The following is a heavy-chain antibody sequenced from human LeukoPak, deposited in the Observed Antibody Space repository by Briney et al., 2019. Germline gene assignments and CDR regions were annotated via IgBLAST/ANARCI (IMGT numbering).Heavy chain of an antibody. CDR2: ISSSSSYI. V-gene: IGHV3-21*01. CDR1: GFTFSSYS. Sequence: GGSLRLSCAASGFTFSSYSMNWVRQAPGKGLEWVSSISSSSSYIYYADSVKGRFTISRDNAKNSLYLQMNSLRAEDTAVYYCARVKAITMVRGVPHGMDVWGQGTTVTVSS. D-gene: IGHD3-10*01. J-gene: IGHJ6*02. CDR3: ARVKAITMVRGVPHGMDV.